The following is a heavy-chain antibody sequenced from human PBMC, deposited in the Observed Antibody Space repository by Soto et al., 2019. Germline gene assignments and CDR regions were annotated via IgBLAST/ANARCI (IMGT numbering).Heavy chain of an antibody. CDR2: IYWDDDK. CDR3: AHSVVAGLGYYFDY. V-gene: IGHV2-5*02. J-gene: IGHJ4*02. CDR1: WSSLSSTRVA. D-gene: IGHD6-19*01. Sequence: SGPTLVNPTQTLTLTCSFSWSSLSSTRVAVGWIRQPPGKALEWLALIYWDDDKRYSPFLKSRLTITKDTSKNQVVLTMTNMDPVDTATYYCAHSVVAGLGYYFDYWGQGTLVTVSS.